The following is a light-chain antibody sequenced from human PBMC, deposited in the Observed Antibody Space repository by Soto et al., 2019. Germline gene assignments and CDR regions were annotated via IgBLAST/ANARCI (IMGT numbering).Light chain of an antibody. CDR2: GAS. CDR3: RQYNNCPRLFT. Sequence: EIVMTQSPATLSVSPGERATLSCRASQSVSSNLAWYQQKPGQAPRRLIYGASTRATGIPARFSGSGSGTAYTLTISSLLSEDFAVYCCRQYNNCPRLFTVGPGTRVDIK. CDR1: QSVSSN. V-gene: IGKV3D-15*01. J-gene: IGKJ3*01.